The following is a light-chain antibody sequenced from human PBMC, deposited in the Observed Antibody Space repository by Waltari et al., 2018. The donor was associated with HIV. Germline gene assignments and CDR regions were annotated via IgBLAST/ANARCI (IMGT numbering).Light chain of an antibody. V-gene: IGLV2-8*01. Sequence: QSALTQPPSASGSPGQSVTISCPGHASDVGASNYVSWYQQHPGKPPKLIIYEVFKRPSGVPDRFSGSKSGNTASLTVSGLQAEDEANYYCASYAGRNTLVFGGGTKLTVL. CDR3: ASYAGRNTLV. J-gene: IGLJ2*01. CDR1: ASDVGASNY. CDR2: EVF.